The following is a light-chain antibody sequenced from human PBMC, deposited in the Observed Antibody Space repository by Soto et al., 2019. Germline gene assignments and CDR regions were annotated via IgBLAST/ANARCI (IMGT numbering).Light chain of an antibody. CDR2: WAS. V-gene: IGKV4-1*01. CDR1: QSVLYSSNNKNY. CDR3: QQYYNTPSYT. Sequence: DIVMTQSPDSLAVSLGERATINCKSSQSVLYSSNNKNYLAWYQQKPGQPPKLLIYWASTRESGVPDRFSGSGSGTDFTLTICSLQAEDVAVYYCQQYYNTPSYTFGQGTKLEIK. J-gene: IGKJ2*01.